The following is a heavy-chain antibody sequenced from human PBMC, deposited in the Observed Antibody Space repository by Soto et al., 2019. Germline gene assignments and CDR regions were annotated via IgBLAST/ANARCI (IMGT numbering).Heavy chain of an antibody. CDR1: GGTFSSYA. CDR2: IIPIFGTA. J-gene: IGHJ4*02. Sequence: QVQLVQSGAEVKKPGSSVKVSCKASGGTFSSYAISWVRQAPGQGLEWMGGIIPIFGTANYAQKFQGRVTITADESTSTAKRGRSSVKSGDRPVFYGATKLGGGGAYYYDSSGYSNFDYWGQGTLVTVSS. D-gene: IGHD3-22*01. V-gene: IGHV1-69*01. CDR3: ATKLGGGGAYYYDSSGYSNFDY.